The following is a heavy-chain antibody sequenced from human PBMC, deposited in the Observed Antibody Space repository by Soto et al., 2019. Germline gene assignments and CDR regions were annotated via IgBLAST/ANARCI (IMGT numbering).Heavy chain of an antibody. J-gene: IGHJ5*02. CDR3: ARLVWSYGTWFDP. V-gene: IGHV4-61*05. CDR2: IYYSGST. D-gene: IGHD5-18*01. CDR1: GGSISSSSYY. Sequence: SETLSLTCTVSGGSISSSSYYWGWIRQPPGKGLEWIGYIYYSGSTNYNPSLKSRVTISVDTSKNQFSLKLSSVTAADTAVYYCARLVWSYGTWFDPWGQGTLVTVSS.